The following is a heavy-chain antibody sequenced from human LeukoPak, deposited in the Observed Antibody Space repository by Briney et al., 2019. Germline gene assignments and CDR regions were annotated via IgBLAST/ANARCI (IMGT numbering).Heavy chain of an antibody. CDR1: GFTVSSNY. D-gene: IGHD5-12*01. V-gene: IGHV3-66*02. CDR3: ARVASGYEFDY. J-gene: IGHJ4*02. CDR2: IYSGGST. Sequence: GGSLRLSCAASGFTVSSNYMSWVRQAPGKGLEWVSAIYSGGSTYYADSVKGRFTISRDNSKNTLYLQMNSLRAEDTAVYYCARVASGYEFDYWGQGTLVTVSS.